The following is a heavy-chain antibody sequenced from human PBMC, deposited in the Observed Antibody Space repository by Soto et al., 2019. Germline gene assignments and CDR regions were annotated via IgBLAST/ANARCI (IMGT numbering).Heavy chain of an antibody. Sequence: SLRLSSAASGFSVSDYAMSWVRQAPGKGLEWVSSISGSGDGTYYGDSVKGRFTLSRDTSQKTLYLQMNNLRGEDTAVYFCTKSRRSVLMVYGFGGLDVWGRGTTVTVSS. V-gene: IGHV3-23*01. CDR1: GFSVSDYA. D-gene: IGHD2-8*01. CDR2: ISGSGDGT. CDR3: TKSRRSVLMVYGFGGLDV. J-gene: IGHJ6*02.